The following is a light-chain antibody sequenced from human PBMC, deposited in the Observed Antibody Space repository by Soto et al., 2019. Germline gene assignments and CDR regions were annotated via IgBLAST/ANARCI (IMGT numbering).Light chain of an antibody. CDR2: DGS. J-gene: IGKJ2*01. V-gene: IGKV1-5*01. CDR3: QQYSSYNT. CDR1: QSISSR. Sequence: DIQMTQSPSTLSASVGDRVTITCRASQSISSRLAWYQQKPGKAPKILIYDGSSLESGVPSRFSGSGSGTEFSLTISSLQPDDSATYYCQQYSSYNTFGQGTKVDIK.